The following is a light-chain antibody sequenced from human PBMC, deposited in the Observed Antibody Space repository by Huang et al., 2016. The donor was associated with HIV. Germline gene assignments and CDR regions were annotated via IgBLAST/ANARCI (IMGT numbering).Light chain of an antibody. CDR3: QQYNNWPLT. V-gene: IGKV3-15*01. CDR1: QSVTSN. J-gene: IGKJ4*01. CDR2: GAS. Sequence: EIVMTQSPATLSVSPGERATLSCRASQSVTSNFAWYQQKPGQAPRLLIFGASTRATGIPARFSGRGSGTEFTLTISSLQSEDFAVYYCQQYNNWPLTFGEGTKVEIK.